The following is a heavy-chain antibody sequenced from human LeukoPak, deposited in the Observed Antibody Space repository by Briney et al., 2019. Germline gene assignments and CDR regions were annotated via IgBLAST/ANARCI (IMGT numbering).Heavy chain of an antibody. CDR3: ARLGYHEYFQH. V-gene: IGHV3-7*01. Sequence: GGSLRLSCAASGFTLSSYWMAWVRQVPGKGLEWVANIKQDGSEKNYVDSVKGRLTISRDNVKNSLYLQMNSLRAEDTAVYHCARLGYHEYFQHWGQGILVTVSS. CDR1: GFTLSSYW. J-gene: IGHJ1*01. D-gene: IGHD2-15*01. CDR2: IKQDGSEK.